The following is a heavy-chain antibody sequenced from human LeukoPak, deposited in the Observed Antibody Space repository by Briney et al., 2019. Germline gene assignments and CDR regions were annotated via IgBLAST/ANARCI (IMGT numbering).Heavy chain of an antibody. CDR2: IYTSGST. CDR1: GGSISSYY. Sequence: SETLSLTCTVSGGSISSYYWSWIRQPAGKGLEWIGRIYTSGSTNYNPSLKSRVTMSVDTSKNQFSLKLSSLTAADTAVYYCARSEQLRYFDRGAFDYWGQGTLVTVSS. CDR3: ARSEQLRYFDRGAFDY. J-gene: IGHJ4*02. V-gene: IGHV4-4*07. D-gene: IGHD3-9*01.